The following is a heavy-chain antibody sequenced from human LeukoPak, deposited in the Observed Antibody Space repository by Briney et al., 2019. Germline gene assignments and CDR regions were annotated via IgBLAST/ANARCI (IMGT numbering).Heavy chain of an antibody. CDR1: GGSINTDVYY. V-gene: IGHV4-31*03. CDR3: ARIRGHDAFDI. CDR2: IYHSGST. J-gene: IGHJ3*02. Sequence: SETLSLTCIVSGGSINTDVYYWTWIRKHPRKGLEWIGYIYHSGSTYYNPSLKSRVTISVDRSKNQFSLKLSSVTAADTAVYYCARIRGHDAFDIWGQGTMVTVSS.